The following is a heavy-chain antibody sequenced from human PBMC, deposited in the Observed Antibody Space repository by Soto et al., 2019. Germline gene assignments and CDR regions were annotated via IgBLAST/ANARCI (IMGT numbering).Heavy chain of an antibody. D-gene: IGHD3-22*01. Sequence: PGGSLRLSCAASGFTFSSYGMHWVRQAPGKGLEWVAVISYDGSNKYYADSVKGRFTISRDNSKNTLYLQMNSLRAEDTAVYYCAKDRGYYYDSSGYHPPYFDYWGQGTLVTVSS. J-gene: IGHJ4*02. CDR3: AKDRGYYYDSSGYHPPYFDY. CDR2: ISYDGSNK. CDR1: GFTFSSYG. V-gene: IGHV3-30*18.